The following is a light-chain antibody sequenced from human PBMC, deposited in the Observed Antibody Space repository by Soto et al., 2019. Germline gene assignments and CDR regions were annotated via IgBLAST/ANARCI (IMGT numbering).Light chain of an antibody. V-gene: IGKV3-15*01. Sequence: ETLMTQSPATLSVSPGERATLSCRASQSGNNNLAWYQHKLGQAPRVLIYGASTRATGIPARFTGSGSGTEFILTITSLQSEDSAVYYCQEYNTWPWTFGQGTKVEFK. CDR3: QEYNTWPWT. CDR2: GAS. CDR1: QSGNNN. J-gene: IGKJ1*01.